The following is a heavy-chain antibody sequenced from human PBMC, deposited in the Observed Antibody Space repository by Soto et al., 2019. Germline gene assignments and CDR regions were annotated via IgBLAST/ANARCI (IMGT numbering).Heavy chain of an antibody. Sequence: EVQLLESGGGLVQPGGSLRLSCAASGFTFSSYAMSWVRQAPGKGLEWDSSIIGSGGSTNYADSVKGRFTISRDNYKNTLYLQMNSLRAEDTVVYYCAKKGSTVSPPIDYWGQGSLVTVSS. D-gene: IGHD4-17*01. CDR3: AKKGSTVSPPIDY. V-gene: IGHV3-23*01. J-gene: IGHJ4*02. CDR1: GFTFSSYA. CDR2: IIGSGGST.